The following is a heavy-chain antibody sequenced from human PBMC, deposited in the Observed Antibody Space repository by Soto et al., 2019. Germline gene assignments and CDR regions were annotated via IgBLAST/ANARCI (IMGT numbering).Heavy chain of an antibody. CDR3: ASYSSSSSSYYYYGMDV. V-gene: IGHV1-69*12. J-gene: IGHJ6*02. CDR1: GGTFSSYA. D-gene: IGHD6-6*01. CDR2: IIPIFGTA. Sequence: QVQLVQSGAEVKKPGSSVKVSCKASGGTFSSYAISWVRQAPGQGLEWMGGIIPIFGTANYAQKFQGRATITADESTSTAYMELSSLRSEDTAVYYCASYSSSSSSYYYYGMDVWGQGTTVTVSS.